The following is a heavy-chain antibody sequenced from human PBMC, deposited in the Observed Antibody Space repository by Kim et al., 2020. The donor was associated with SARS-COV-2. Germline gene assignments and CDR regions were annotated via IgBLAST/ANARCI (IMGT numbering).Heavy chain of an antibody. CDR3: TTDPSSSWYGDWFDP. Sequence: GGSLRLSCAASGFTFSNAWMSWVRQAPGKGLEWVGRIKSKTDGGTTDYPAPVKGRFTISRDDSKNTLYLQMNSLKTEDTAVYYCTTDPSSSWYGDWFDPWGQGTLVTVSS. D-gene: IGHD6-13*01. CDR2: IKSKTDGGTT. CDR1: GFTFSNAW. V-gene: IGHV3-15*01. J-gene: IGHJ5*02.